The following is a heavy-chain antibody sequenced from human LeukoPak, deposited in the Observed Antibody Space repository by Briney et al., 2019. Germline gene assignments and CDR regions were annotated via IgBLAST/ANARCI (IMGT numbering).Heavy chain of an antibody. V-gene: IGHV5-51*01. CDR3: SIHAEDGIRYFDWLTAYYFDY. CDR1: GYSFTSYW. Sequence: GESLKISCKGSGYSFTSYWIGWVRQIPGKGLEWMGIIYPGDSDTRYSPSFQGQVTISDDKSISTAYLQWSSLKASDTAMYYFSIHAEDGIRYFDWLTAYYFDYWGQGTLVTVSS. D-gene: IGHD3-9*01. J-gene: IGHJ4*02. CDR2: IYPGDSDT.